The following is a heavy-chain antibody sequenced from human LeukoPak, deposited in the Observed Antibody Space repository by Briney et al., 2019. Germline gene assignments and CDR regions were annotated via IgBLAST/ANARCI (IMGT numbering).Heavy chain of an antibody. CDR3: ARVRVNYYDSSGYLDY. Sequence: PGGSVTLSCAASVFTFSSHTIHWVRHAPGKGLEWVGGMSYDGSNKYYADSVKGRFAISRDNSKNTLYLQMNSLRAEDTAVYYCARVRVNYYDSSGYLDYWGQGTLVTVSS. J-gene: IGHJ4*02. CDR1: VFTFSSHT. D-gene: IGHD3-22*01. V-gene: IGHV3-30*09. CDR2: MSYDGSNK.